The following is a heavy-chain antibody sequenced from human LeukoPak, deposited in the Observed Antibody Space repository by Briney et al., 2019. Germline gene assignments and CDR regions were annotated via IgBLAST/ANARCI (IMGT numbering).Heavy chain of an antibody. CDR2: ISWNSGSI. D-gene: IGHD2-8*02. Sequence: GGSLRLSCAASGFAFDDYAMHWVRKAPGKGLEWVSGISWNSGSIGYADSVKGRFTISRDNAKNSLYLQMNSPRAEDTALYYCAMSTADYWGQGTLVTVSS. CDR3: AMSTADY. CDR1: GFAFDDYA. V-gene: IGHV3-9*01. J-gene: IGHJ4*02.